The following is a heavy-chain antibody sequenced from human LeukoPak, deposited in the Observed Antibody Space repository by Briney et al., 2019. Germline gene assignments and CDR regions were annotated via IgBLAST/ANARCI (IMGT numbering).Heavy chain of an antibody. V-gene: IGHV4-38-2*02. CDR3: ARDVRRSSSSSNSYYYYMDV. CDR1: GYSISSGYY. CDR2: IFHSGST. Sequence: PSETLSLTCAVSGYSISSGYYWGWIRQPPGKGLEWIGSIFHSGSTNYNPSLKSRVTMSVDTSKNQFSLKLGSVTAADTAVYYCARDVRRSSSSSNSYYYYMDVWGKGTTVTVSS. J-gene: IGHJ6*03. D-gene: IGHD6-6*01.